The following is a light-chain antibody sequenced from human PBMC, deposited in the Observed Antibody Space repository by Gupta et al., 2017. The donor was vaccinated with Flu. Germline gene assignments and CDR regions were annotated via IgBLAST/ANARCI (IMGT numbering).Light chain of an antibody. CDR1: QSVSPT. CDR3: QQRSDLPMYT. J-gene: IGKJ2*01. CDR2: DAP. V-gene: IGKV3-11*01. Sequence: EVVLTQSPATLSLYPGERAVLACRASQSVSPTLAWYQQKPGQAPRPLMYDAPRRAGCIPASFSGSGSGTDFTLTLSTLEPEDFAVYYCQQRSDLPMYTFGQGTKLEIK.